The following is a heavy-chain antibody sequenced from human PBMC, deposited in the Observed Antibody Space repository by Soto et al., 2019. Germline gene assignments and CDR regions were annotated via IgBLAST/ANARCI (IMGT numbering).Heavy chain of an antibody. Sequence: QVQLVQSGAEVKKPGASVKVSCKASGYTFSDHDINWVRQASGQGPEWLGWMNPNSGATGYAQNFQGRVTMTRDTSKRTAYMELSSLRSEGTAVYYCARVGGNWNDDYFDYWGQGTLVTVSS. CDR2: MNPNSGAT. J-gene: IGHJ4*02. D-gene: IGHD1-1*01. CDR1: GYTFSDHD. V-gene: IGHV1-8*01. CDR3: ARVGGNWNDDYFDY.